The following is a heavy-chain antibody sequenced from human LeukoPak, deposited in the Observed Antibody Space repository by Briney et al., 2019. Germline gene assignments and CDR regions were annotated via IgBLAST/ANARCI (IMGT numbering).Heavy chain of an antibody. CDR1: GGSISSYY. Sequence: SETLSLTCTVSGGSISSYYWSWIQQPPGKGLEWIGYIYYSGSTNYNPSLKSRVTISVDTSKNQFSLKLSSVTAADTAVYYCARLAKTGTTNWFDPWGQGTLVSVSS. CDR2: IYYSGST. J-gene: IGHJ5*02. CDR3: ARLAKTGTTNWFDP. D-gene: IGHD1-1*01. V-gene: IGHV4-59*01.